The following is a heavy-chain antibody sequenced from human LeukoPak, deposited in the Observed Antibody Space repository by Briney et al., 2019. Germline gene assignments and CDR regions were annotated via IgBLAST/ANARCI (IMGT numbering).Heavy chain of an antibody. CDR2: ISSNGGST. Sequence: GGSLRLSCAASGFTFSSYAMHWVRQAPGKGLEYVSAISSNGGSTYYANSVKGRLTISRDNSKNTLYLQMGSLRAEDMAVYYCARALSIAAGWFDPWGQGTLVTVSS. CDR1: GFTFSSYA. CDR3: ARALSIAAGWFDP. V-gene: IGHV3-64*01. D-gene: IGHD6-6*01. J-gene: IGHJ5*02.